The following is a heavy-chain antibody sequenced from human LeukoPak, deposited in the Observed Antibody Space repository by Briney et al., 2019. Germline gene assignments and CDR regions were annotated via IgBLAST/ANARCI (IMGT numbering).Heavy chain of an antibody. CDR2: ISWNSGSI. CDR1: GFTFDDYA. D-gene: IGHD2-21*02. V-gene: IGHV3-9*01. CDR3: AKSSCGGDCYSWFDP. Sequence: GGSLRLSCAASGFTFDDYAMHRVRQAPGKGLEWVSGISWNSGSIGYADSVKGRSTISRDNAKNSLYLQMNSLRAEDTALYYCAKSSCGGDCYSWFDPWGQGTLVTVSS. J-gene: IGHJ5*02.